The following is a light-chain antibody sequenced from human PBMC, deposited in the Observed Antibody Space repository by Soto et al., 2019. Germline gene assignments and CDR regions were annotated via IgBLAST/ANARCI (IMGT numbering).Light chain of an antibody. CDR3: QQYGSSSWT. V-gene: IGKV3-20*01. J-gene: IGKJ1*01. CDR2: GAS. Sequence: EIVLTQSPGTLSLSPGGGATLSCRASQSVRGSSLAWYQQRPGQAPRPLIYGASARAAGISDRFTGSGSGTDFTLPISRLEPEDFAVYYCQQYGSSSWTFGQGTKV. CDR1: QSVRGSS.